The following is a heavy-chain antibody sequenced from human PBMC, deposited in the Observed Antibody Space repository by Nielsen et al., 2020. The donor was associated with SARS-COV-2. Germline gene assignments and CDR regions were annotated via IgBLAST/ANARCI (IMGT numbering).Heavy chain of an antibody. V-gene: IGHV4-59*12. CDR2: IYYSGST. CDR1: GSSISSYY. CDR3: ARAPYDYVWGSYRYFDWYFDL. J-gene: IGHJ2*01. D-gene: IGHD3-16*02. Sequence: SETLSLTCTVSGSSISSYYWSWIRQPPEKGLEWIGYIYYSGSTNYNPSLKSRVTISVDTSKNQFSLKLSSVTAADTAVYYCARAPYDYVWGSYRYFDWYFDLWGRGTLVTVSS.